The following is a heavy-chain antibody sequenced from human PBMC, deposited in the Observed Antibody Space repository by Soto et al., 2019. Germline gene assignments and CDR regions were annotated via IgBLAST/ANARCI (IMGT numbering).Heavy chain of an antibody. CDR1: GYSFTSYW. Sequence: GESLKISCKGSGYSFTSYWIGWVRQMPGKGLEWMGIIYPGDSDTRYSPSFQGQVTISADKSISTAYLQWSSLKASDTAMYYCARLTRYCSSTSCYTRNFDPWGQGTLVTVSS. CDR2: IYPGDSDT. V-gene: IGHV5-51*01. D-gene: IGHD2-2*02. J-gene: IGHJ5*02. CDR3: ARLTRYCSSTSCYTRNFDP.